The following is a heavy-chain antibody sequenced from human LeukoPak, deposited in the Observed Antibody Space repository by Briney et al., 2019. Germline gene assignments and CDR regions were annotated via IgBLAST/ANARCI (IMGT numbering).Heavy chain of an antibody. V-gene: IGHV4-39*01. CDR2: IYYSGST. J-gene: IGHJ4*02. CDR1: GGSISSSSYY. CDR3: ARLSISTPYQLLTASYYFDY. Sequence: SETLSLTCTVSGGSISSSSYYWGWIRQPPGKGLEWIGSIYYSGSTYYNPSLKSRVTISVDTSKNQFSLKLSSVTAADTAVYYCARLSISTPYQLLTASYYFDYWGQGTLVTVSS. D-gene: IGHD2-2*01.